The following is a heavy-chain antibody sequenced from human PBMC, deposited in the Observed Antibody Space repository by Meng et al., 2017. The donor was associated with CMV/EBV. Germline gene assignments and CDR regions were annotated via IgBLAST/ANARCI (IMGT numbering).Heavy chain of an antibody. D-gene: IGHD3-3*01. CDR2: INPNSGGT. Sequence: ASVKVSCKASGYTFIGYYMHWVRQAPGQGLEWMGWINPNSGGTNYAQKFQGRVTMTRDTSISTAYMELSRLRSEDTAVYYCARNPQKGYDFWSGYSQTWNDAFDIWGQGTMVTVSS. CDR1: GYTFIGYY. J-gene: IGHJ3*02. V-gene: IGHV1-2*02. CDR3: ARNPQKGYDFWSGYSQTWNDAFDI.